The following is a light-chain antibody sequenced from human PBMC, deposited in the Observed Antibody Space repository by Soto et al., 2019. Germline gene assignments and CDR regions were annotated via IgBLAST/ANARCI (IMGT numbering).Light chain of an antibody. CDR2: SND. CDR1: SSNIGSNT. CDR3: AAWDDSLNGPV. V-gene: IGLV1-44*01. Sequence: QPVLTQPPSASGTPGQRVTISCSGSSSNIGSNTVNWYQQLPGTAPKPLIYSNDQRPSGVPGRFSGAKSGTSASLAISGLQSEDEADYYCAAWDDSLNGPVFGGGTKLTVL. J-gene: IGLJ3*02.